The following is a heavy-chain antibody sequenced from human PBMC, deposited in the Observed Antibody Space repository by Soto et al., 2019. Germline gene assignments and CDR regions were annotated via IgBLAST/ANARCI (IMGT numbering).Heavy chain of an antibody. D-gene: IGHD2-15*01. CDR3: ARVRGHCSDGSCYSPYDYYYYGMDV. V-gene: IGHV1-69*13. J-gene: IGHJ6*02. Sequence: SVKVSCKASGATFSRHAISWVRQAPGQGLEWMGGIIPIFGTTNYAQKFHGRVTIIADESTSTAYMEMRSLRSEDTAVYYCARVRGHCSDGSCYSPYDYYYYGMDVWGQGTTVTVSS. CDR2: IIPIFGTT. CDR1: GATFSRHA.